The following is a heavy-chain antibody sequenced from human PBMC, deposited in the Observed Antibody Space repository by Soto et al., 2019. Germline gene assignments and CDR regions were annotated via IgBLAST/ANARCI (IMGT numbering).Heavy chain of an antibody. CDR3: ARESEDLTSNFDY. CDR1: GFTFSRYS. Sequence: LRLSCAASGFTFSRYSMNWVRQAPGKGLEWVSSISSTTNYIYYADSMKGRFTVSRDNAKNSVYLDMNSLSAEDTAVYYCARESEDLTSNFDYWGQGTLVTVSS. V-gene: IGHV3-21*01. J-gene: IGHJ4*02. CDR2: ISSTTNYI.